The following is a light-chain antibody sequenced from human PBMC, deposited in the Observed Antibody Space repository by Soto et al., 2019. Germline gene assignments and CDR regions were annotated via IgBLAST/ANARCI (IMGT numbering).Light chain of an antibody. CDR2: GAS. CDR1: QSVGSN. V-gene: IGKV3-15*01. J-gene: IGKJ1*01. Sequence: EILLTQSPATLPVSPGERATLSCRASQSVGSNLAWYQQKPGQAPRLLIYGASTRATGVPARFSGSGSGTEFTLTISNLQSEDFAVYHCQQYDKWPRTFGQGTKVDI. CDR3: QQYDKWPRT.